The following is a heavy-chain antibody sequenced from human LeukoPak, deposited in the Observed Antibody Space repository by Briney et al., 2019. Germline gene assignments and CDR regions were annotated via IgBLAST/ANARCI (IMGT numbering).Heavy chain of an antibody. CDR3: ARDRTGDFFSTFDN. CDR2: ITSNGDST. CDR1: GFTFSNYA. D-gene: IGHD7-27*01. Sequence: GGSLRLSCAASGFTFSNYAMHWVRQAPGKGLEHVSAITSNGDSTYYVNSVKGRFAISRDNSKNTLYLRMGSLRPEDMALYYCARDRTGDFFSTFDNWGQGTLVTVSS. J-gene: IGHJ4*02. V-gene: IGHV3-64*01.